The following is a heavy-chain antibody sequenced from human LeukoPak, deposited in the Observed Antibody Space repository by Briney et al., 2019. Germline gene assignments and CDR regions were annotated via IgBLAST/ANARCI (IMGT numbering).Heavy chain of an antibody. CDR2: ISVSGGST. CDR3: APLTWDGSGYLDY. Sequence: GGSLRLSCAASGFTFISYAMSWVRHAPGKGLECVSAISVSGGSTYYADSLKGRFTISTDNSKNTLYLQMNSLRAEDTAVYYCAPLTWDGSGYLDYWGQGTLVTVSS. V-gene: IGHV3-23*01. CDR1: GFTFISYA. J-gene: IGHJ4*02. D-gene: IGHD6-19*01.